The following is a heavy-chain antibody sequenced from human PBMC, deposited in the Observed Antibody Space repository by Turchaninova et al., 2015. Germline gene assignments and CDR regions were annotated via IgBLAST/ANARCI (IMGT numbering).Heavy chain of an antibody. D-gene: IGHD3-9*01. Sequence: QVQLQESGPGLVKPSETLSLTCTVPGGPITSSRYYWGWIRQPPGKGLEWIGSIYHSGRTYYNPSLKSRVTISGDTSKNQFSLKLNSVTAADTAVYYCARRGTFDWVYGMDVWGQGTTVTVFS. J-gene: IGHJ6*02. CDR3: ARRGTFDWVYGMDV. V-gene: IGHV4-39*01. CDR2: IYHSGRT. CDR1: GGPITSSRYY.